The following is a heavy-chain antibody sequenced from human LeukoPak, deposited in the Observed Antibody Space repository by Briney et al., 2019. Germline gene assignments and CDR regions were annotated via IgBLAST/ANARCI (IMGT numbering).Heavy chain of an antibody. D-gene: IGHD3-9*01. V-gene: IGHV4-39*01. CDR3: ARQPENYDILTGYRLWYFDL. CDR2: IYYSGST. Sequence: SATLSLTCTVSGGSISSSSYYWGWIRQPPGKGLEWIGSIYYSGSTYYNPSLKSRVTISVDTSKNQFSLKLSSVTAADTAVYYCARQPENYDILTGYRLWYFDLWGRGTLVTVSS. J-gene: IGHJ2*01. CDR1: GGSISSSSYY.